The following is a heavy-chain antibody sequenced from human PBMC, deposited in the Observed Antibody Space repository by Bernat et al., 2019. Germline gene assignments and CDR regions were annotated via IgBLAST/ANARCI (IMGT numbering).Heavy chain of an antibody. D-gene: IGHD2-15*01. CDR1: GGSISSGGYY. J-gene: IGHJ4*02. V-gene: IGHV4-31*03. CDR3: ARDNRMGVVAATLDY. CDR2: IYYSGST. Sequence: QVQLQESGPGLVKPSQTLSLTCTVSGGSISSGGYYWSWIRQHPGKGLEWIGYIYYSGSTYYNPSLKSRVTISVDTSKNQFSLKLSAVTAADTAVYYCARDNRMGVVAATLDYWGQGTLVTVSS.